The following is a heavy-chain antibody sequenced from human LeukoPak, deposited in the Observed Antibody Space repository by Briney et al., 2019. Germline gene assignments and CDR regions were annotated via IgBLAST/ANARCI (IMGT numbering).Heavy chain of an antibody. D-gene: IGHD3-10*01. J-gene: IGHJ4*02. CDR3: AKAGHYGSGSYYSDY. Sequence: GGSLRLSCAASGFTFSSHGMNWVRQAPGRGLEWLSTISGSGTTTYYVDSVKGRFTVSRDNSKNTLYLQMSSLRAGDTAVYYCAKAGHYGSGSYYSDYWGRGTLVTVSP. V-gene: IGHV3-23*01. CDR2: ISGSGTTT. CDR1: GFTFSSHG.